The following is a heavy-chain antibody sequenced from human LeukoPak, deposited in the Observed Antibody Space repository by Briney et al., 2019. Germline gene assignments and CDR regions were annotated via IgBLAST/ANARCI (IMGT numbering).Heavy chain of an antibody. CDR1: GFTFSSYA. V-gene: IGHV3-30-3*01. CDR3: AKDVYSNGRYFDY. J-gene: IGHJ4*02. D-gene: IGHD4-11*01. CDR2: ISYDGSNK. Sequence: PGRSLRLSCAASGFTFSSYAMHWVRQAPGKGLEWVAVISYDGSNKYYADSVKGRFTISRDNSKNTLYLQMNSLRAEDTAVYYCAKDVYSNGRYFDYWGQGTLVTVSS.